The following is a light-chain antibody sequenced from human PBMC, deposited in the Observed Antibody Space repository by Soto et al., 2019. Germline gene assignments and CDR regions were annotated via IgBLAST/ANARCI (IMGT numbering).Light chain of an antibody. CDR3: SSYLNYNSEV. CDR2: EVN. V-gene: IGLV2-8*01. Sequence: QSALTQPPSASGSPGESVTISCTGTSTDVGGYNYVSWYQRHPGKAPKLIIYEVNKRPSGVPDRFSGSKSGNTASLTVSGLQADDEADYYCSSYLNYNSEVFGTGTKLTVL. J-gene: IGLJ1*01. CDR1: STDVGGYNY.